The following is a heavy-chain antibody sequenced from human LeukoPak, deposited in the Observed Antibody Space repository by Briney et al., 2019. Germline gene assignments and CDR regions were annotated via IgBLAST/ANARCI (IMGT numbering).Heavy chain of an antibody. CDR1: GDSFSGYY. J-gene: IGHJ5*02. Sequence: NPSETLSLTCAVYGDSFSGYYGSWLRQPPGKGVEWSGEINHSGSNNYNPSLKSRVTISVDTSKKQFALKQSSVTAADTAVYYCARTLRGQWLVYNWFDPWGQGTLVTVSS. CDR3: ARTLRGQWLVYNWFDP. V-gene: IGHV4-34*01. CDR2: INHSGSN. D-gene: IGHD6-19*01.